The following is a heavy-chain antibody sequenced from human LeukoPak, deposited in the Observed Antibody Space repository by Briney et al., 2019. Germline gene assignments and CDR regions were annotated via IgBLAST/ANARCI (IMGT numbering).Heavy chain of an antibody. Sequence: GGSLRLSCAASGFTFSSYAMHWVRQAPGNGLEYVSAISSNGGSTYYANSVKGRFTISRDNSKNTLYLQMGSLRAEDMAVYYCARDRIRAVLWFGEYWFDPWGQGTLVTVSS. D-gene: IGHD3-10*01. CDR1: GFTFSSYA. CDR2: ISSNGGST. CDR3: ARDRIRAVLWFGEYWFDP. J-gene: IGHJ5*02. V-gene: IGHV3-64*01.